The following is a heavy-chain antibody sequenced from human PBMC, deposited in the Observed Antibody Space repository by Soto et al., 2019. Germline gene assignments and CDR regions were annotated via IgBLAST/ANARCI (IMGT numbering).Heavy chain of an antibody. CDR1: GGTFSSYA. D-gene: IGHD3-10*01. J-gene: IGHJ4*02. Sequence: SVKVSCKASGGTFSSYAISWVGQAPGQGLEWMGGIIPIFGTANYAQKLQGRVTITADESTSTAYMQLSSLRAEDTAVYYCARGLDTTGECLDYWGQGTLVTVSS. V-gene: IGHV1-69*13. CDR2: IIPIFGTA. CDR3: ARGLDTTGECLDY.